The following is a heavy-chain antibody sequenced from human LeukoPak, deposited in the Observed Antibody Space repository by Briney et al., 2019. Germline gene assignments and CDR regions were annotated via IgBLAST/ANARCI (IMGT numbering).Heavy chain of an antibody. CDR2: INHSGGT. CDR1: GGSLSGYF. V-gene: IGHV4-34*01. Sequence: WETLSLTCAVYGGSLSGYFWSWIRQPTGKGLEWIGEINHSGGTNHNPSLKSRVTLSLDTSKNQFSLKLTSVTAADTAVYYGARNFYLWGRGTLRTVSS. J-gene: IGHJ2*01. CDR3: ARNFYL.